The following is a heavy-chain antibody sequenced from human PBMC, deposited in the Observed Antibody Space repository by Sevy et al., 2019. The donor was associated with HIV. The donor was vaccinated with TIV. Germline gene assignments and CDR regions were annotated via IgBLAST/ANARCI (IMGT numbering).Heavy chain of an antibody. J-gene: IGHJ6*02. V-gene: IGHV3-53*01. CDR2: MYIRGNT. D-gene: IGHD3-3*01. Sequence: GGSLRLSCAASGFTVSSNYMSWVRQAPGKGVEWVSVMYIRGNTNYADSVKGRFTISRDNSKNTLYLQMNSVRAEDTAVYYCARVGRDFWSGSAYYYYGMDVWGQGTMVTVSS. CDR1: GFTVSSNY. CDR3: ARVGRDFWSGSAYYYYGMDV.